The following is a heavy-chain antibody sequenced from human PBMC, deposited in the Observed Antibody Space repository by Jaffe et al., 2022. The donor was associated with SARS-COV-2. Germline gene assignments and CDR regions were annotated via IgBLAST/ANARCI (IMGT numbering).Heavy chain of an antibody. V-gene: IGHV6-1*01. CDR1: GDSVSSNSGA. J-gene: IGHJ4*02. CDR3: SSGGEYGSGSHMVMDF. D-gene: IGHD3-10*01. Sequence: QVQLQQSGPGLVKPSQTLSLTCAISGDSVSSNSGAWNWIRQSPSRGLEWLGRTYYRSKWHTDYAVSVRGRISINPDTSKNQFSLQLNSVTPEDTAVYYCSSGGEYGSGSHMVMDFWGQGTLVTVSS. CDR2: TYYRSKWHT.